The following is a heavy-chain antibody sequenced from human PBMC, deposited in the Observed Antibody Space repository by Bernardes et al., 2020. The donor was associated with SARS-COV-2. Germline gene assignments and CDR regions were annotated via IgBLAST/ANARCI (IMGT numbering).Heavy chain of an antibody. CDR1: GYTFTSYG. J-gene: IGHJ4*02. V-gene: IGHV1-18*01. CDR2: ISAYNGNT. CDR3: ARDHTAIALYPLDY. Sequence: ASVKVSCKASGYTFTSYGISWVRQAPGQGLEWMGWISAYNGNTNYAQKLQGRVTMTTDTSTSTAYMELRSLRSDDTAVYYCARDHTAIALYPLDYWGQGTLVTVSS. D-gene: IGHD5-18*01.